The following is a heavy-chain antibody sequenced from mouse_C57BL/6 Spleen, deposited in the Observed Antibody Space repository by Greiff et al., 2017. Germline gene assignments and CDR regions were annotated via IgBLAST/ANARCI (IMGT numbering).Heavy chain of an antibody. D-gene: IGHD2-3*01. CDR2: IDPSDSET. V-gene: IGHV1-52*01. CDR3: ARSWLLRVKNYFDY. CDR1: GYTFTSSW. J-gene: IGHJ2*01. Sequence: QVQLQQPGAELVRPGSSVKLSCKASGYTFTSSWMHWVKQRPRKGLEWIGNIDPSDSETNYNQKFKDKATLTVDKSSSTAYMQLSSLTSEDSAVYDFARSWLLRVKNYFDYWGQGTTLTVSS.